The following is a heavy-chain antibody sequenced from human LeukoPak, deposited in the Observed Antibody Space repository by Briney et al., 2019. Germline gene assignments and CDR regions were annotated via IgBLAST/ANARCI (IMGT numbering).Heavy chain of an antibody. CDR2: IKQGGTEK. V-gene: IGHV3-7*01. CDR3: ARVRGDCYMDV. CDR1: GFSFSSYW. Sequence: PGGSLRLSCAASGFSFSSYWMTWVRLAPGEGLEWVANIKQGGTEKDYVDSVKGRFTISRDNAKNLLYLQMNSLRAEDTAVYFCARVRGDCYMDVWGKGTTVTVSS. J-gene: IGHJ6*03. D-gene: IGHD3-16*01.